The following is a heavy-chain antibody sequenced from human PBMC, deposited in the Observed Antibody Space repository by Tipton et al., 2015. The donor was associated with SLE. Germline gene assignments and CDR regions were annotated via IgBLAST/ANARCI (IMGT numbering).Heavy chain of an antibody. CDR1: GYTFTSYY. J-gene: IGHJ4*02. V-gene: IGHV1-46*01. Sequence: QSGPEVKKPGASVKVSCKASGYTFTSYYMHWVRQAPGQGLEWMGIINPSGGSTNYAQKFQGRVTITTDESTSTAYMELSSLRSEDTAVYYCAREDRSCSGGSCYPDYWGQGTLVTVSS. CDR3: AREDRSCSGGSCYPDY. CDR2: INPSGGST. D-gene: IGHD2-15*01.